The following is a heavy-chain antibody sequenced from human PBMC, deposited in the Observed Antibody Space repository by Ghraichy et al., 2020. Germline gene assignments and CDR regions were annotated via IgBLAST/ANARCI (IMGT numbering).Heavy chain of an antibody. CDR1: GGTFSSYA. CDR2: IIPIFGTA. V-gene: IGHV1-69*13. Sequence: SVKVSCKASGGTFSSYAISWVRQAPGQGLEWMGGIIPIFGTANYAQKFQGRVTITADESTSTAYMELSSLRSEDTAVYYCARARGHDILTGKPDYYYGMDVWGQGTTVTVSS. J-gene: IGHJ6*02. CDR3: ARARGHDILTGKPDYYYGMDV. D-gene: IGHD3-9*01.